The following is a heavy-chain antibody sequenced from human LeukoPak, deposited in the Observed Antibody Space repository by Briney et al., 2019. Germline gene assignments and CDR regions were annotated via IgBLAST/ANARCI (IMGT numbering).Heavy chain of an antibody. D-gene: IGHD6-13*01. J-gene: IGHJ4*02. Sequence: GGSLRLSCAASGFTFSSYAMSWVRQAPGKGLEWVSAISGSGGSTYYADSVKGRFTISRDNSKNTLYLQMNSLRAEDTAVYYCARAEHSSSWYLSPPADYWGQGTLVTVSS. V-gene: IGHV3-23*01. CDR1: GFTFSSYA. CDR3: ARAEHSSSWYLSPPADY. CDR2: ISGSGGST.